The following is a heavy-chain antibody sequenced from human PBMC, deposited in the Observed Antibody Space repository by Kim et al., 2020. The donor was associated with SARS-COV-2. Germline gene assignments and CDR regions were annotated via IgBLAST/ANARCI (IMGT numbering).Heavy chain of an antibody. CDR3: AIHYYDSSGYPNGAFDI. CDR2: IYYSGST. V-gene: IGHV4-39*07. Sequence: SETLSLTCTVSGGSISSSSYYWGWIRQPPGNGLEWIGSIYYSGSTYYNPSLKSRVTISVDTSKNQFSLKLSSVTAADTAVYYCAIHYYDSSGYPNGAFDIWGQGTMVTVSS. J-gene: IGHJ3*02. CDR1: GGSISSSSYY. D-gene: IGHD3-22*01.